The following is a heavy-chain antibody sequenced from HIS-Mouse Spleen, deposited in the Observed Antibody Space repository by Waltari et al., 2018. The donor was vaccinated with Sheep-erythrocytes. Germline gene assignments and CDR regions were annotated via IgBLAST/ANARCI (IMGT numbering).Heavy chain of an antibody. CDR1: GGSIRSSSYS. J-gene: IGHJ4*02. D-gene: IGHD3-22*01. V-gene: IGHV4-39*01. CDR2: IYYSGST. CDR3: ARLYYYDSSGYYFDY. Sequence: QLQLQESGPGLVKPSETLSLTCPVSGGSIRSSSYSWGWIRQPPGKGLEWIGSIYYSGSTYYNPSLKSRVTISVDTSKNQFSLKLSSVTAADTAVYYCARLYYYDSSGYYFDYWGQGTLVTVSS.